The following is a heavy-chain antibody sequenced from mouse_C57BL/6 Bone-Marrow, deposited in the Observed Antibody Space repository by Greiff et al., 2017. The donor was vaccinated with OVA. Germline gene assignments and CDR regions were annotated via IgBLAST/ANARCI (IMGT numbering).Heavy chain of an antibody. J-gene: IGHJ4*01. V-gene: IGHV5-4*01. CDR1: GFTFSSYA. Sequence: EVHLVESGGGLVKPGGSLKLSCAASGFTFSSYAMSWVRQTPEKRLEWVATISDGGSYTYYPDNVKGRFTISRANAKNNLYLQMSHLKSEDTAMYYCARDRNYYGSSPCSMDYWGQGTSVTVSS. CDR3: ARDRNYYGSSPCSMDY. D-gene: IGHD1-1*01. CDR2: ISDGGSYT.